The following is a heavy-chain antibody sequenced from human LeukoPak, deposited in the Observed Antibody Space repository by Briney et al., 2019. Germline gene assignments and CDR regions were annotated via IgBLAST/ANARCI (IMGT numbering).Heavy chain of an antibody. V-gene: IGHV3-7*01. J-gene: IGHJ5*02. Sequence: GGSLRLSCAASGFTFSRYWMTWVRQAPGKGLEWVASISEGENEKYYVDSVKGRFTISRDNGKNSLYLQINNLRAEDTAVYFCARDFTGWELPNRFDPWGQGTLVTVSS. CDR3: ARDFTGWELPNRFDP. CDR2: ISEGENEK. CDR1: GFTFSRYW. D-gene: IGHD1-26*01.